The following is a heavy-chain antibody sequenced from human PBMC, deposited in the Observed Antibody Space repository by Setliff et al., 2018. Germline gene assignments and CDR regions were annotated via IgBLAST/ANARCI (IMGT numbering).Heavy chain of an antibody. Sequence: PGGSLRLSCVASGFTFSGSAIHWVRQASGKGLEWIGQIGGKPDNYATKYGASAKGRFTISRDDAKNTLFLQMNSLRVEDTAVYYCARGAPYNTGWYGFDPWGQGTRVTVSS. V-gene: IGHV3-73*01. CDR1: GFTFSGSA. CDR3: ARGAPYNTGWYGFDP. D-gene: IGHD6-19*01. CDR2: IGGKPDNYAT. J-gene: IGHJ5*02.